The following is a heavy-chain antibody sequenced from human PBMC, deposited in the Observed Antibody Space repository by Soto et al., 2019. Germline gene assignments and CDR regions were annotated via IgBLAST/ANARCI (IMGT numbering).Heavy chain of an antibody. CDR2: VTHSGTA. D-gene: IGHD6-19*01. J-gene: IGHJ4*02. V-gene: IGHV4-30-2*01. CDR3: ARIHWAQSSLDY. Sequence: SETLSLTCAVSGGSIDSGASSLSWIRQPPGKGLEWIGYVTHSGTAYSIPSLNGRLTLSVDSSQTQFSLKLTSVTAADSAFYYCARIHWAQSSLDYWGRGILVTVSS. CDR1: GGSIDSGASS.